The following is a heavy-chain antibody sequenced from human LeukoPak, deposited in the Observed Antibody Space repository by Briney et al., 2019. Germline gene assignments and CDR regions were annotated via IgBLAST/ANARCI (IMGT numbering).Heavy chain of an antibody. Sequence: GGSLRLSCAASGFTFSSYAMHWVRQAPGKGLEWVAVISYDGSNKYYAYSVKGRFTISRDNSKNTLYLQMNSLRAEDTAVYYCARDYYDSSGYYLKYFQHWGQGTLVTVSS. V-gene: IGHV3-30-3*01. J-gene: IGHJ1*01. CDR2: ISYDGSNK. D-gene: IGHD3-22*01. CDR3: ARDYYDSSGYYLKYFQH. CDR1: GFTFSSYA.